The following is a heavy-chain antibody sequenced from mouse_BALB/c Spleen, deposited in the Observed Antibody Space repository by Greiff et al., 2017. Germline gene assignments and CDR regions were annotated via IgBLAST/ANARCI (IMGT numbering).Heavy chain of an antibody. V-gene: IGHV1-26*01. CDR2: IYPNNGGT. CDR3: ERSDSYYGCYDD. D-gene: IGHD2-12*01. Sequence: EVQLLQSGPELVRPGASVKISCKTSGYTFTGYSMHWVKQRHGKGLEWIGGIYPNNGGTSYNQKFKGKATLTADKSSSTAYMELRSLTSEESAVYDCERSDSYYGCYDDWGEGTTVTVSS. CDR1: GYTFTGYS. J-gene: IGHJ1*01.